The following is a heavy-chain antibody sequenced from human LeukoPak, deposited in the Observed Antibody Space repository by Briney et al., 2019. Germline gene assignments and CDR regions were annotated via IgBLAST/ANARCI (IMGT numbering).Heavy chain of an antibody. D-gene: IGHD3-3*01. CDR1: GFTYSSYW. CDR3: ARGLTIFGAVNDALDI. Sequence: GGSLRLSCAASGFTYSSYWMRWVRQAPGKGLVWVGHINSDGSSTTYADSVKGRFTISRDNAKNTLYLQMNSLRAEDTAVYYCARGLTIFGAVNDALDIWGQGTMVTVSS. J-gene: IGHJ3*02. V-gene: IGHV3-74*01. CDR2: INSDGSST.